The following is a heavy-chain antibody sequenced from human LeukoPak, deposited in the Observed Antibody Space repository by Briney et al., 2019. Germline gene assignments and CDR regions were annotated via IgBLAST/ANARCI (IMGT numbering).Heavy chain of an antibody. D-gene: IGHD1-14*01. Sequence: PAGSLRLSCAASGFTFSSYGMHWFRQTPGKGLEWVAVIAYDGSRAFYADSVKGRFTISRDNSKNTMSVQMDDLRAEDTAVYYCTRYNNDHFDYWGQGTLVTVSS. CDR1: GFTFSSYG. V-gene: IGHV3-33*01. J-gene: IGHJ4*02. CDR3: TRYNNDHFDY. CDR2: IAYDGSRA.